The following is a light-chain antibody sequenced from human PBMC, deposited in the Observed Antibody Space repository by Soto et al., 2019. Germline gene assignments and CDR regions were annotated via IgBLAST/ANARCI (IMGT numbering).Light chain of an antibody. J-gene: IGKJ3*01. CDR2: DAS. CDR1: QGISSA. Sequence: AIQLTQSPSSLSASVGDRVTITCRASQGISSALAWYQQKPGQAPKLLIYDASSLESGVPSRFSGSGSGTDFTLTIRSLQTEDFATYYCQQFNSYPRTFGPGTKVDIK. V-gene: IGKV1-13*02. CDR3: QQFNSYPRT.